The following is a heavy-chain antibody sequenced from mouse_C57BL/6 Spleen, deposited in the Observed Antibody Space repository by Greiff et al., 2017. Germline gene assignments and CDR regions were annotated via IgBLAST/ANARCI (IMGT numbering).Heavy chain of an antibody. D-gene: IGHD1-1*01. V-gene: IGHV1-59*01. CDR2: IDPSDSYT. J-gene: IGHJ4*01. Sequence: VQLQQPGAELVRPGTSVKLSCKASGYTFTSYWMHWVKQRPGQGLEWIGVIDPSDSYTNYNQKFKGKATLTVDTSSSTAYMQLSSLTSEDSAVYYCAREVGSVRDYYAMDYWGQGTSVTVSS. CDR3: AREVGSVRDYYAMDY. CDR1: GYTFTSYW.